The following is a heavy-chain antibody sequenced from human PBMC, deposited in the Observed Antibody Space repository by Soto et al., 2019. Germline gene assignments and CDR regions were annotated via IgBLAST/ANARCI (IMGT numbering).Heavy chain of an antibody. CDR3: TRGWGSYYGKIDY. Sequence: GGSLRLSCAASGFTFSNARMSWVRQAPGKGLEWVGFIRSKAYGGTTEYAASVKGRFTISRDDSKSIAYLQMNSLKTEDTAVYYCTRGWGSYYGKIDYWGQGTLVTVSS. CDR2: IRSKAYGGTT. J-gene: IGHJ4*02. CDR1: GFTFSNAR. D-gene: IGHD1-26*01. V-gene: IGHV3-49*04.